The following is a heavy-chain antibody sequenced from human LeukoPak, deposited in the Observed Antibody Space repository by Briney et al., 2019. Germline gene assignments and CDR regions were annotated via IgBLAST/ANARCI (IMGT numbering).Heavy chain of an antibody. D-gene: IGHD6-13*01. CDR2: IYPGDSDT. CDR1: GYSFTSYW. V-gene: IGHV5-51*01. J-gene: IGHJ4*02. CDR3: ARSSLGYSSSFGHCVY. Sequence: GESLKISCKGSGYSFTSYWIGWVRQMPGKGLEWMGIIYPGDSDTRYSPSFQGQVTISADKSISTAYLQWSSLTASDTAMYYCARSSLGYSSSFGHCVYWGQGTLVTVSS.